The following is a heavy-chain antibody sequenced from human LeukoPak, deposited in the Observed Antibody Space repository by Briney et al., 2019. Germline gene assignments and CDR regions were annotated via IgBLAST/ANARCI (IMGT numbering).Heavy chain of an antibody. CDR1: GFTFYDYA. Sequence: PGRSLRLSCAASGFTFYDYAMRWVRHAPGKGLEWVSGISWNSFSIVYADSVKGRFTISRDNAKNSLYLQMNSLRAEDMALYYCAKGLYNSGWYYFDYWGQGTLVTVSS. CDR3: AKGLYNSGWYYFDY. D-gene: IGHD6-19*01. J-gene: IGHJ4*02. V-gene: IGHV3-9*03. CDR2: ISWNSFSI.